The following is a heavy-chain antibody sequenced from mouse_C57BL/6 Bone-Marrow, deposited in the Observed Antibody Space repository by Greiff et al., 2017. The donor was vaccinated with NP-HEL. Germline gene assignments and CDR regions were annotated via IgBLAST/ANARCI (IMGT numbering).Heavy chain of an antibody. D-gene: IGHD6-1*01. V-gene: IGHV5-9-1*02. J-gene: IGHJ3*01. CDR1: GFTFSSYA. Sequence: EVKLMESGAGLVKPGGSLKLSCAASGFTFSSYAMSWVRQTPEKRLEWVAYISSGGDYIYYADTVKGRSTISRDNARNTLYLQMSSLKSEDTAMYYCTRALCLAYWGQGTLVTVSA. CDR3: TRALCLAY. CDR2: ISSGGDYI.